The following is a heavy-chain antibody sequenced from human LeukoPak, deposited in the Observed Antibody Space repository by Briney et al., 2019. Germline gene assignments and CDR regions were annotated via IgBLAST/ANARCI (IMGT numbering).Heavy chain of an antibody. CDR2: ISWDGGST. CDR1: GFTFDDYD. Sequence: GGSLRLSCAASGFTFDDYDMHWVRQAPGKGLEWVSLISWDGGSTYYADSVKGRLTISRDNSKNSLYLQMNSLRAEDTALYYCAKGALWFGEAVDYWGQGTLVTVSS. V-gene: IGHV3-43D*04. D-gene: IGHD3-10*01. J-gene: IGHJ4*02. CDR3: AKGALWFGEAVDY.